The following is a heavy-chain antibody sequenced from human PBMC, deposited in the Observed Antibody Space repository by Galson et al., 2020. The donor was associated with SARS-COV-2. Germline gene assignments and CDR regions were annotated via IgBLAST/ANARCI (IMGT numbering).Heavy chain of an antibody. D-gene: IGHD3-10*01. CDR2: ISYDGHNK. CDR3: ARVPDSGFGETYWYFDL. J-gene: IGHJ2*01. Sequence: GGSLRLSCAAPGFIFRSFAMHWVRQAPGKGLEWVAVISYDGHNKYYADSVKGRFTISRDNSNNTLYVQMNSLRVEDTAVYYCARVPDSGFGETYWYFDLWGRGTLVTVSS. V-gene: IGHV3-30*01. CDR1: GFIFRSFA.